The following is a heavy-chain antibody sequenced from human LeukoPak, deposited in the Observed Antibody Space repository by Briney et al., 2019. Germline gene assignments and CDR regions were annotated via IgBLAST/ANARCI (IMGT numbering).Heavy chain of an antibody. D-gene: IGHD3-10*01. J-gene: IGHJ4*02. CDR1: GFTFSSYG. CDR3: AKEEWFGELLTSDY. CDR2: ISGSSNT. V-gene: IGHV3-23*01. Sequence: GGSLRLSCAASGFTFSSYGMHWVRQAPGKGLEWVSAISGSSNTYYADSVKGRFTISRDNSKNTLYLQINSLRAEDTAIDYCAKEEWFGELLTSDYWGQGTLVTVSS.